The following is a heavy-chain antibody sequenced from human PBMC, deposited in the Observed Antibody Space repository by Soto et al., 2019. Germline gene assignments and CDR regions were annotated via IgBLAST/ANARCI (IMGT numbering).Heavy chain of an antibody. J-gene: IGHJ5*02. Sequence: QVTLKASGPALVKPTQTLTLTCTFSGISLGTSGVGVGWMRQPPGKTLEWLALIYWADDKRSSPSVKSRHTITTDTTKNQVVLNITSMDPEDTVTYNCPHRRACCGGGSRYSIWFNPCCQGTLV. CDR1: GISLGTSGVG. D-gene: IGHD2-15*01. CDR2: IYWADDK. CDR3: PHRRACCGGGSRYSIWFNP. V-gene: IGHV2-5*02.